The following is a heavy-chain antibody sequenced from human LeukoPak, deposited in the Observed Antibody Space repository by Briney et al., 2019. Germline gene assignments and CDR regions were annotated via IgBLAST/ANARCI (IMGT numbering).Heavy chain of an antibody. CDR3: AKSEWELLGYFEY. CDR1: GSTFRSYG. J-gene: IGHJ4*02. D-gene: IGHD1-26*01. Sequence: GGSLRLSCAASGSTFRSYGMHWVRQAPGKGLEWVAVIPYDGSNKHYADSVKGRFTISRDNSKNTLYLQMNSLRAEDTAVYYCAKSEWELLGYFEYWGQGTLVTVSS. V-gene: IGHV3-30*02. CDR2: IPYDGSNK.